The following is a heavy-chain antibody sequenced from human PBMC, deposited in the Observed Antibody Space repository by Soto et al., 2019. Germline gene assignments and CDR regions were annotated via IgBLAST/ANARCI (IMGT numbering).Heavy chain of an antibody. J-gene: IGHJ6*02. V-gene: IGHV4-59*04. CDR2: IYYSGST. CDR3: ACIFSGGYGYGFYYYGMDV. CDR1: GGSTRSYY. Sequence: ETLSLTCTVTGGSTRSYYWSLIRQPPGKGLEWIGYIYYSGSTYYNPSLKSRVTISVDTSKNQFSLKLSSVTAADTAVYYCACIFSGGYGYGFYYYGMDVWGQGTTVTVSS. D-gene: IGHD5-18*01.